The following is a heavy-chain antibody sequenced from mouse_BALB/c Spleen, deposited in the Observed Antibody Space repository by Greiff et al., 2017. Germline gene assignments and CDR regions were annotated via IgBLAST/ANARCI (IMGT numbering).Heavy chain of an antibody. CDR2: INPSTGYT. J-gene: IGHJ3*01. CDR1: GYTFTSYW. CDR3: ARDGNYFAY. D-gene: IGHD2-1*01. V-gene: IGHV1-7*01. Sequence: VQLQQSGAELAKPGASVKMSFKASGYTFTSYWMHWVKQRPGQGLEWIGYINPSTGYTEYNQKFKDKATLTADKSSSTAYMQLSSLTSEDSAVYYCARDGNYFAYWGQGTLVTVSA.